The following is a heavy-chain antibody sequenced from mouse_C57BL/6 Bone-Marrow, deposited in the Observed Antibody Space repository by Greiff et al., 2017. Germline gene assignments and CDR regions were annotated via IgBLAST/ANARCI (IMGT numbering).Heavy chain of an antibody. CDR2: IWCGGST. V-gene: IGHV2-2*02. Sequence: VKLMESGPGLVQPSQSLSITCTVPGFSLSSYSVNWVRQSPGKGLEWLGVIWCGGSTDYNAAFISRLSISKDNSKRQVFFKMNSLQANDTAIYYCVRRWDYYGSIWFAYWGQGTLVIVSA. J-gene: IGHJ3*01. D-gene: IGHD1-1*01. CDR1: GFSLSSYS. CDR3: VRRWDYYGSIWFAY.